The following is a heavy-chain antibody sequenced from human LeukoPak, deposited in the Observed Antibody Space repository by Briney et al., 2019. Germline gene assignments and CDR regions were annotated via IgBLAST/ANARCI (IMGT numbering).Heavy chain of an antibody. J-gene: IGHJ5*02. V-gene: IGHV4-39*07. Sequence: PSETLSLTCTVSGGSISSSSYYWDWIRQPPGKGLEWIGSIYYSGNTYYNPSLKSRVTISVDKSKNQFSLKLSSVTAADTAVYYCARVGDVSGVSWFDPWGQGTLVTVSS. CDR1: GGSISSSSYY. CDR3: ARVGDVSGVSWFDP. CDR2: IYYSGNT. D-gene: IGHD3-16*01.